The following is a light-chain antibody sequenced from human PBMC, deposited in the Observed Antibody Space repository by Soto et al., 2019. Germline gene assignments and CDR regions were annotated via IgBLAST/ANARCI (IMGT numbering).Light chain of an antibody. CDR1: SSDVGNYKY. Sequence: QSVLTQSPSTSGSPGQSVTISCTGTSSDVGNYKYVSWYQQHPGKAPKLMIHEVSKRPSGVPDRFSGSKSGNTASLTVSGLQVEDEADYYCSSYAGSNLWVFGGGTKLTVL. J-gene: IGLJ3*02. CDR2: EVS. V-gene: IGLV2-8*01. CDR3: SSYAGSNLWV.